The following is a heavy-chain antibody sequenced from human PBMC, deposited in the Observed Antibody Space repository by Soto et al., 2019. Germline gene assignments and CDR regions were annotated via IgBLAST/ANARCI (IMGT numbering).Heavy chain of an antibody. CDR2: IYYSGST. V-gene: IGHV4-39*01. CDR1: CGSISSSSYY. D-gene: IGHD3-9*01. Sequence: SETLSLTCTVSCGSISSSSYYWGWIRQPPGKGLEWIGSIYYSGSTYYNPSLKSRVTISVDTSKNQFSLKLSSVTAADTAVYYCASSVRYFDWLLRYNWFDPWGQGTLVTVSS. CDR3: ASSVRYFDWLLRYNWFDP. J-gene: IGHJ5*02.